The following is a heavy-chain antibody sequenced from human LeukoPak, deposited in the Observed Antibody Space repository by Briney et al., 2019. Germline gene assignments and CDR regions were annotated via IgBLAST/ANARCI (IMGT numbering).Heavy chain of an antibody. CDR1: GGSFSGYY. Sequence: SETLSLTCAVYGGSFSGYYWSWIRQPPGKGLEWIGEINHSGSTNYNPSLKSRVTISVDTSKNQFSLKLSSVTAADTAVYYCARTHYVWGSQIDYWGQGTLVTVPS. V-gene: IGHV4-34*01. CDR2: INHSGST. D-gene: IGHD3-16*01. J-gene: IGHJ4*02. CDR3: ARTHYVWGSQIDY.